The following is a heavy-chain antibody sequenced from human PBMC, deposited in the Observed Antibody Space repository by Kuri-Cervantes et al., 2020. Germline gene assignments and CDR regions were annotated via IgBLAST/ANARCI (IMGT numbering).Heavy chain of an antibody. J-gene: IGHJ4*02. CDR2: IKSKTDGGTT. CDR3: TTQPVPAAPFDY. CDR1: GFTFSNAW. D-gene: IGHD2-2*01. V-gene: IGHV3-15*01. Sequence: GESLKISCAASGFTFSNAWMSWVRQAPGKGLGWVGRIKSKTDGGTTDYAAPVKGRFTISRDDSKNTLYLQMNSLKTEDTAVYYCTTQPVPAAPFDYWGQGTLVTVSS.